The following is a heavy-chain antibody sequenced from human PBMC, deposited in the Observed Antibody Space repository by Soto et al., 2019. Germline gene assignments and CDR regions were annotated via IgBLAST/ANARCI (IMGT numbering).Heavy chain of an antibody. V-gene: IGHV3-21*01. CDR2: ISKDSSHT. CDR1: GFTFSSYP. D-gene: IGHD3-10*01. Sequence: EVQLVESGGGLVKPGGSLRLSCAASGFTFSSYPMNWVRQAPGKGLEWVSSISKDSSHTYYADSVKGRFTISRDNANNSLYLQMNSLRAEDTAVYYCARDLGFGELDYFDYWGQGILVTVSS. CDR3: ARDLGFGELDYFDY. J-gene: IGHJ4*02.